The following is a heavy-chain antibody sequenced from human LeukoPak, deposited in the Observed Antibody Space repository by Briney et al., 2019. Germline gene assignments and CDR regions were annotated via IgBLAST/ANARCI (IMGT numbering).Heavy chain of an antibody. J-gene: IGHJ6*02. Sequence: GGSLRLSCAASGFTFDDYAMHWVRQAPGKGLEWVSGISWNSGSIGYADSVKGRFTISRDNAKNSLYLQMNSLRAEDTAVYYCAKGRVPIAVAGTNYYGMDVWGQGTTVTVSS. CDR3: AKGRVPIAVAGTNYYGMDV. V-gene: IGHV3-9*01. D-gene: IGHD6-19*01. CDR2: ISWNSGSI. CDR1: GFTFDDYA.